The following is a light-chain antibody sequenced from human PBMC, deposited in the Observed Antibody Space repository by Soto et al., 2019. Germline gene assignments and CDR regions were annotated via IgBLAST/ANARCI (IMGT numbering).Light chain of an antibody. J-gene: IGKJ1*01. CDR3: QQYNKWPRT. Sequence: ESVLTQSPGTLSLSPGERATLSCRASQSVSIHLAWYQQKPCQAPRLLIYGASTRAAIIPARFSGSGSRTEFTLTISSLQSEDFAVYYCQQYNKWPRTFGQGTKVDI. CDR2: GAS. CDR1: QSVSIH. V-gene: IGKV3-15*01.